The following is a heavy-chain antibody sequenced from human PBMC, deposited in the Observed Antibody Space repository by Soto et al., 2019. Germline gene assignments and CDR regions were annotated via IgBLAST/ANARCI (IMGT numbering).Heavy chain of an antibody. Sequence: GASVKVSCKASGYTFTSYGISWVRQAPGQGLEWMGWISAYNGNTNYAQKLQGRVTMTTDTSTSTAYMELRSLRSDDTAVYYCAREGEILTGYYYGSGFDYWGQGTLVTVSS. CDR1: GYTFTSYG. V-gene: IGHV1-18*01. D-gene: IGHD3-9*01. CDR3: AREGEILTGYYYGSGFDY. CDR2: ISAYNGNT. J-gene: IGHJ4*02.